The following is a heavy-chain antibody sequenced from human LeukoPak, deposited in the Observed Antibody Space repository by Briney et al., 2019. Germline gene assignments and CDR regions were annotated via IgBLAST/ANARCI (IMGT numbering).Heavy chain of an antibody. J-gene: IGHJ4*02. D-gene: IGHD1-26*01. Sequence: GGSLRLSCAASGFTFSSYWMHWVRQAPGKGLVWVSRISGDGSYTSYADSVKGRFTISRDNAKNTLYLQMNSLRAEDTAVYYCARLGVGVTGYWGQGTLVTVSS. V-gene: IGHV3-74*01. CDR2: ISGDGSYT. CDR3: ARLGVGVTGY. CDR1: GFTFSSYW.